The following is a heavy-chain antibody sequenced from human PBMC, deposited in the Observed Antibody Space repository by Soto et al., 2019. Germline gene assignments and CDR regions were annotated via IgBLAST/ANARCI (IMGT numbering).Heavy chain of an antibody. CDR2: ISAYNGNT. CDR1: GYTFTSYG. D-gene: IGHD3-3*01. Sequence: ASVKVSCKASGYTFTSYGISWVRQAPGQGLEWMGWISAYNGNTNYAQKLQGRVTMTTDTSTSTAYMELRSLRSDDTAVYYCARVSTEIFGVVYYYYGMDVWGQGTTVTVSS. CDR3: ARVSTEIFGVVYYYYGMDV. V-gene: IGHV1-18*01. J-gene: IGHJ6*02.